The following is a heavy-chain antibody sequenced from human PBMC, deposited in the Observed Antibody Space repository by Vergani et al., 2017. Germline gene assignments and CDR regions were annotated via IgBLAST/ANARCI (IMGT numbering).Heavy chain of an antibody. CDR2: ISGSGGST. CDR3: ARDPSGGRDFWSGYSTYYYYYYMDV. J-gene: IGHJ6*03. CDR1: GFTFSSYA. Sequence: EVQLLESGGGLVQPGGSLRLSCAASGFTFSSYAMSWVRQAPGKGLEWVSAISGSGGSTYYADSVKGRFTISRDNSKNTLYLQMNSLRAEDTAVYYCARDPSGGRDFWSGYSTYYYYYYMDVWGKGTTVTVSS. V-gene: IGHV3-23*01. D-gene: IGHD3-3*01.